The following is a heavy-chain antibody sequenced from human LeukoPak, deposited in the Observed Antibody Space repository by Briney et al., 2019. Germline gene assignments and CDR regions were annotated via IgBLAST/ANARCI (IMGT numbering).Heavy chain of an antibody. CDR3: SGLRELQGISFDY. Sequence: QPGRSLRLSCAASGFTFSSYGMHWVRQAPGKGLEWVAVISYDGSNKYYADSVKGRFTISRDNSKNTLYLQMNSLRAEDTAVYYCSGLRELQGISFDYWGQGTLVTVSS. J-gene: IGHJ4*02. D-gene: IGHD1-26*01. CDR1: GFTFSSYG. CDR2: ISYDGSNK. V-gene: IGHV3-30*03.